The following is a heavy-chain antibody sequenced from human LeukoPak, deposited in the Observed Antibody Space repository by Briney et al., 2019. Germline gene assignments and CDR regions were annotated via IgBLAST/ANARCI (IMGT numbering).Heavy chain of an antibody. Sequence: PSETLSLTCTVSGYSISSGYYWGWIRQPPGKGLEWIGYIYHSGSTYYNPSLKSRVTISVDRSKNQFSLKLSSVTAADTAVYYCAREGGRDWGFFGVVYPPEDAFDIWGQGTMVTVSS. CDR3: AREGGRDWGFFGVVYPPEDAFDI. D-gene: IGHD3-3*01. CDR2: IYHSGST. CDR1: GYSISSGYY. V-gene: IGHV4-38-2*02. J-gene: IGHJ3*02.